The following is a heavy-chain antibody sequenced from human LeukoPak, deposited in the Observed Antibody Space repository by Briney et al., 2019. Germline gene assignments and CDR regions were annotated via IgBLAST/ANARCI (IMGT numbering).Heavy chain of an antibody. V-gene: IGHV3-30*03. D-gene: IGHD3-3*01. CDR1: GFTFSSSG. J-gene: IGHJ4*02. CDR2: ISYDGSKK. Sequence: GGSLRLSCAAAGFTFSSSGMHWVRQAPGKGLEWVAVISYDGSKKYYGDSVKGRFTISRDNAKNSLYLQMNSLRAEDTAVYYCARDSLEWFYYGNIDYWGQGTLVTVSS. CDR3: ARDSLEWFYYGNIDY.